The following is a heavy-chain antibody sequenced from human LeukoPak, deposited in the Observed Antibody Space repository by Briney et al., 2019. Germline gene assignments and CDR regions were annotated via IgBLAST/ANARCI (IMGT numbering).Heavy chain of an antibody. CDR3: ARARTMYDFWSGYRNWFDP. Sequence: PSETLSLTCAVYGGSFSGYYWSWIRQPPGKGLEWIGEINRSGSTNYNPSLKSRVTISVDTSKNQFSLKLSSVTAADTAVYYCARARTMYDFWSGYRNWFDPWGQGTLVTVSS. J-gene: IGHJ5*02. CDR2: INRSGST. D-gene: IGHD3-3*01. CDR1: GGSFSGYY. V-gene: IGHV4-34*01.